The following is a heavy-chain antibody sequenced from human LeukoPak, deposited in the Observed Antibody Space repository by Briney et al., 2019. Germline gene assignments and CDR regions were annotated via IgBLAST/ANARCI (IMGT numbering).Heavy chain of an antibody. J-gene: IGHJ6*02. V-gene: IGHV1-2*02. CDR1: GYTFTGYY. CDR2: INPNSGGT. D-gene: IGHD6-19*01. Sequence: RASVKVSCKASGYTFTGYYMHWVRQAPGQGLEWMGWINPNSGGTNYAQKFQGRVTMTRDTSISTAYMELSRLRSDDTAVYYCARIAVAGSYYYYGMDVWGQGTTVTVSS. CDR3: ARIAVAGSYYYYGMDV.